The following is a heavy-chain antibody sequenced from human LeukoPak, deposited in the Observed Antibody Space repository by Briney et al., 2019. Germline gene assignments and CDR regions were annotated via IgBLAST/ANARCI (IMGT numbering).Heavy chain of an antibody. D-gene: IGHD3-22*01. CDR2: IYYSGST. CDR3: ARLSRALYYDGSGYYRGFDY. V-gene: IGHV4-39*07. Sequence: SQTLSPTCTVSGGSISSSSYYWGWIRQPPGKGLEWIGSIYYSGSTYYNPSLKSRVTISVDTSKNQFSLKLSSVTAADTAVYYCARLSRALYYDGSGYYRGFDYWGQGTLVTVSS. J-gene: IGHJ4*02. CDR1: GGSISSSSYY.